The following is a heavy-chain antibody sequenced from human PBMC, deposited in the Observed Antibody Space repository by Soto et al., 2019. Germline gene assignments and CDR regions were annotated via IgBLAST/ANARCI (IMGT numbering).Heavy chain of an antibody. Sequence: QVQLVQSGGEVKKPGASVKVSCKASGYTFSSYGINWVRQAPGQGLEWLGWISAYDGNTKYAQILQGRVATTTDKATKTAYMEVRSLRSDDTAVYYCGRGGYYDSSGSRNYFYYGMNVWGQGTTVTVSS. CDR3: GRGGYYDSSGSRNYFYYGMNV. V-gene: IGHV1-18*01. CDR1: GYTFSSYG. CDR2: ISAYDGNT. J-gene: IGHJ6*02. D-gene: IGHD3-22*01.